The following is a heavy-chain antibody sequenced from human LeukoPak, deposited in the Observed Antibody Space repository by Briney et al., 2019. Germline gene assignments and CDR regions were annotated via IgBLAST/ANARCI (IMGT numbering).Heavy chain of an antibody. J-gene: IGHJ4*02. CDR2: ISSSSSYI. CDR3: ARDRSASIAVVTAEIDY. CDR1: GFTFSTYS. D-gene: IGHD6-19*01. Sequence: GGSLRLACAASGFTFSTYSMNWVRQAPGKGLEWVSSISSSSSYIYYADSVKGRFTISRDNAKDSLYLQMNGLRAEDTAVYYCARDRSASIAVVTAEIDYWGQGTLVTVSS. V-gene: IGHV3-21*01.